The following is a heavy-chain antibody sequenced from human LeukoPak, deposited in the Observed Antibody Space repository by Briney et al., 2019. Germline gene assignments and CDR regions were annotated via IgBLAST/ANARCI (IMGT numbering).Heavy chain of an antibody. Sequence: PGGSLRLSCAASGFTFSGSAMHWVRQASGKGLEWVGRIRSKANSYATAYAASVKGRFTISRDDSKNTAYLQMNSLKTEDTAVYYCAKDSEAGHYDSSGWFDPWGQGTLVTVSS. CDR2: IRSKANSYAT. CDR1: GFTFSGSA. V-gene: IGHV3-73*01. CDR3: AKDSEAGHYDSSGWFDP. J-gene: IGHJ5*02. D-gene: IGHD3-22*01.